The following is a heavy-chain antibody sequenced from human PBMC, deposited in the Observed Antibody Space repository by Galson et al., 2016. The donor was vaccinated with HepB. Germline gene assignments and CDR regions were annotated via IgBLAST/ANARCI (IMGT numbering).Heavy chain of an antibody. CDR1: GFAFSTYA. J-gene: IGHJ5*02. Sequence: SLRLSCATSGFAFSTYAMHWVRQAPGKGLEWVAVISFDGTNKYYAESVKGRFTISRDTSKNTVSLQMTSLRGEDTAVYYCASGASGTTHGPNCFDPWGQGTRVTVAS. V-gene: IGHV3-30-3*02. CDR2: ISFDGTNK. CDR3: ASGASGTTHGPNCFDP. D-gene: IGHD1-1*01.